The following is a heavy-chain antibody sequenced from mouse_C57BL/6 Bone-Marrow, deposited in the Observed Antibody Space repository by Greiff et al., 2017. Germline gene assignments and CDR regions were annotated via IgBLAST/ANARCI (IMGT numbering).Heavy chain of an antibody. CDR1: GYTFTSYW. CDR2: IYPGNSDT. V-gene: IGHV1-5*01. CDR3: TRGEYGGSWYFEV. Sequence: VQLQQSGTVLARPGASVKMSCKTSGYTFTSYWMHWVKQRPGQGLEWIGAIYPGNSDTSYNQKFKGKAKLTAVTSASTAYMEPSSLTNEDSAVYYCTRGEYGGSWYFEVWGTGTTVTVSS. J-gene: IGHJ1*03. D-gene: IGHD1-1*02.